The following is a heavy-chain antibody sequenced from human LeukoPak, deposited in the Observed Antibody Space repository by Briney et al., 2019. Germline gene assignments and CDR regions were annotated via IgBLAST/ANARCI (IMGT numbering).Heavy chain of an antibody. Sequence: PGGSLRLSCAASGFTSGTFWMTWVRQFPGKGLEWVANIKQDGSEKYYVNSVKGRFTISRDNAKNSLYLQMNSLRAEDTAVYYCARPSYYYDSSGSVSGAFDIWGQGTMVTVSS. V-gene: IGHV3-7*04. J-gene: IGHJ3*02. CDR3: ARPSYYYDSSGSVSGAFDI. D-gene: IGHD3-22*01. CDR2: IKQDGSEK. CDR1: GFTSGTFW.